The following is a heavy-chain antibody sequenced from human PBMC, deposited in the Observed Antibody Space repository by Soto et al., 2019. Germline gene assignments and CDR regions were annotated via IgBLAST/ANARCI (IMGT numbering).Heavy chain of an antibody. Sequence: ASVKVSCKASGYTFTSYAMHWVRQAPGQRLEWMGWINAGNGNTKYSQKFQGRVTITRDTSASTAYMELSSLRSEDTAVYYCATGYVLLWFVDLTFDYYYYSMDVWGKGPTLTVS. V-gene: IGHV1-3*01. CDR1: GYTFTSYA. J-gene: IGHJ6*03. CDR2: INAGNGNT. D-gene: IGHD3-10*01. CDR3: ATGYVLLWFVDLTFDYYYYSMDV.